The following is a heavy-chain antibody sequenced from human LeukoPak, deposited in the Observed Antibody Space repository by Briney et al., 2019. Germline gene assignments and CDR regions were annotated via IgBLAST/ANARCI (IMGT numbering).Heavy chain of an antibody. Sequence: ASVKVFCKASGYTFTGYYMHWVRQAPGQGLEWMGWINPNSGGTNYAQKFQGRVTMTRDTSISTAYMELSRLRSDDTAVYYCATLKLLSPTLDWFDPWGQGTLVTVSS. CDR1: GYTFTGYY. V-gene: IGHV1-2*02. CDR2: INPNSGGT. J-gene: IGHJ5*02. CDR3: ATLKLLSPTLDWFDP. D-gene: IGHD2-2*01.